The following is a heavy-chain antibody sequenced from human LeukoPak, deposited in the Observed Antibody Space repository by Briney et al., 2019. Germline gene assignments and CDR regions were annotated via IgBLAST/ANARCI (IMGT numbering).Heavy chain of an antibody. D-gene: IGHD2-15*01. J-gene: IGHJ3*02. Sequence: SETLSLTCTVSGGSISSYYWSWIRQPPGKGLEWIGYIYYSGSTNYNPSLKSRVTISVDTSKNQFSLKLSSVTAADTAVYYCARDKSSDAFDIWGQGTMVTVSS. CDR1: GGSISSYY. V-gene: IGHV4-59*12. CDR2: IYYSGST. CDR3: ARDKSSDAFDI.